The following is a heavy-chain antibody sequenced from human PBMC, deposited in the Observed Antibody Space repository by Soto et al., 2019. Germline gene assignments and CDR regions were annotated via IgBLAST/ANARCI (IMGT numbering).Heavy chain of an antibody. D-gene: IGHD3-22*01. V-gene: IGHV3-30*14. CDR2: ISYDGSNK. CDR1: GFTFSSYA. Sequence: QVQLVESGGGVVQPGRSLRLSCAASGFTFSSYAMHWVRQAPGKGLEWVAGISYDGSNKYYADSVKGRFTISRDNSKNTLYLQMNSLRAEDTAVYYCARDLGWDYDSSASGYWGQGTLVTVSS. CDR3: ARDLGWDYDSSASGY. J-gene: IGHJ4*02.